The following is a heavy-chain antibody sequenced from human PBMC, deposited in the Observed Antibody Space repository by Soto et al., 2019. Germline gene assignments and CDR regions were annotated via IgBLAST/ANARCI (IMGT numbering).Heavy chain of an antibody. V-gene: IGHV4-30-4*01. J-gene: IGHJ5*02. CDR2: IYYSGST. CDR1: GGSISSGDYY. D-gene: IGHD2-2*01. CDR3: ARQGYCSSTSCYNWLDP. Sequence: SETLSLTCTVSGGSISSGDYYWSWIRQPPGKGLEWIGYIYYSGSTYYNPSLKSRVTISVATSKNQFPLKLSSVTAADTAVYYCARQGYCSSTSCYNWLDPWGQGTLVTVSS.